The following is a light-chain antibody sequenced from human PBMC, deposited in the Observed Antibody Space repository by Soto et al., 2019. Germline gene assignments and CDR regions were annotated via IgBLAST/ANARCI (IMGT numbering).Light chain of an antibody. J-gene: IGKJ1*01. V-gene: IGKV3-20*01. CDR2: GAS. CDR1: QSVSSTY. Sequence: EIVLTQSPGTLSLSPGERATLSCRASQSVSSTYLAWYQQKPGQAPRLLIYGASNRATGIPDRFSGSGSGTDFTLTISRLEPEDFAVYYCDQYGGSRWTFGQGTRVYI. CDR3: DQYGGSRWT.